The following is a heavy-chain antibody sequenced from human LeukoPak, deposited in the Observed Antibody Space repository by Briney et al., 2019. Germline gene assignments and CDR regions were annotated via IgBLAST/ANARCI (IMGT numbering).Heavy chain of an antibody. CDR3: ASRAVTTEVYYFDY. J-gene: IGHJ4*02. V-gene: IGHV4-59*01. CDR2: IYYSGST. D-gene: IGHD4-17*01. Sequence: KPSETLSLTCTVSGGSISSYYWSWNRQPPGKGLEWIGYIYYSGSTNYNPSLRSRVTISVDTSKNQFSLKLSSATAADTAVYYCASRAVTTEVYYFDYWGQGTLVTVSS. CDR1: GGSISSYY.